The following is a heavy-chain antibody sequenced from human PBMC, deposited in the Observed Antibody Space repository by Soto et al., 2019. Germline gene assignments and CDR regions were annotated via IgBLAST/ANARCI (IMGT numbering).Heavy chain of an antibody. CDR1: GGSVSSGGYY. CDR2: IYYSGTT. CDR3: ARDKDLEPTVWGY. V-gene: IGHV4-31*03. J-gene: IGHJ4*02. Sequence: QVQLQESGPGLVKPSQTLSLTCTVSGGSVSSGGYYWSWIRQHPGTGLEWIGYIYYSGTTYFNPSLKSRASISLDTSKNQFSLRLISVTAADTALYFCARDKDLEPTVWGYWGQGIQVTVSS. D-gene: IGHD7-27*01.